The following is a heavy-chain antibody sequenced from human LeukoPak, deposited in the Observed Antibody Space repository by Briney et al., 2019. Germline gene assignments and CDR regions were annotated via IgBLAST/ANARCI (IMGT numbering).Heavy chain of an antibody. V-gene: IGHV4-34*01. D-gene: IGHD6-13*01. J-gene: IGHJ6*03. CDR1: GGSFSGYY. CDR2: INHSGST. Sequence: SETLSLTCAVYGGSFSGYYWSWIRQPPGKGLEWIGEINHSGSTNYNPSLKSRVTISGDTSKNQFSLRLSSVTAADTAVYYCARTTEAHSWRTRYYDYYMDVWGKGTTVTVSS. CDR3: ARTTEAHSWRTRYYDYYMDV.